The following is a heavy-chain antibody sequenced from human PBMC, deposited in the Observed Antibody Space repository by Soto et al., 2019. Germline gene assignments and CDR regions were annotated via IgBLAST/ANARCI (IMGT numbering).Heavy chain of an antibody. V-gene: IGHV4-59*01. CDR2: IYYSGST. Sequence: LSLTCTVSGGSISSYYWSWIRQPPGKGLEWIGYIYYSGSTNYNPSLKSRVTISVDTSKNQFSLKLSSVTAADTAVYYCARERATRYFSRPYGMDVWGQGTTVTVSS. J-gene: IGHJ6*02. D-gene: IGHD3-9*01. CDR1: GGSISSYY. CDR3: ARERATRYFSRPYGMDV.